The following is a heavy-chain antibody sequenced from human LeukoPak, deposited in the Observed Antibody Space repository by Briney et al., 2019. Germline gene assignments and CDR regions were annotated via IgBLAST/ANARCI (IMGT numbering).Heavy chain of an antibody. CDR3: ASGGAARRHY. Sequence: GGSLRLSCAASGFTFSSYAMHWVRQAPGKGLEYVSAISSNGGSTYYANSVKGRFTTSRDNSKNTLYLQMGSLRAEDMAVYYCASGGAARRHYWGQGTLVTVSS. CDR1: GFTFSSYA. J-gene: IGHJ4*02. D-gene: IGHD6-6*01. CDR2: ISSNGGST. V-gene: IGHV3-64*01.